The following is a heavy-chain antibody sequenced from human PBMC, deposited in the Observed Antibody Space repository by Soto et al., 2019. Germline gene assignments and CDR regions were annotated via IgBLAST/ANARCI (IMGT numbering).Heavy chain of an antibody. J-gene: IGHJ3*01. CDR2: IGSSGNTL. Sequence: GGSLRLSCAVSGFTFSASNMNWVRQAPGKGLEWVSFIGSSGNTLYADSVKGRFTISTDNAENSLSLQMNSLRAEDTAMYYCARDSPGWSAFNVWGQGTMVTVSS. V-gene: IGHV3-48*01. D-gene: IGHD1-1*01. CDR1: GFTFSASN. CDR3: ARDSPGWSAFNV.